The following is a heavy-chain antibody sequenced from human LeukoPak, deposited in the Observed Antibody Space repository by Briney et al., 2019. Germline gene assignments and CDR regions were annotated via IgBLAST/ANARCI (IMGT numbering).Heavy chain of an antibody. V-gene: IGHV3-11*04. CDR1: GFTFNDYY. D-gene: IGHD3-10*01. CDR3: ARDRASITMVRGVDY. CDR2: ISRSGTTI. Sequence: GGSLRLSCAASGFTFNDYYMCWIRQAPGKGLEWVSYISRSGTTIYYADSVKGRFTISRDNAKNSLFLQMNSLRAEDTAVYYCARDRASITMVRGVDYWGQGTLVTVSS. J-gene: IGHJ4*02.